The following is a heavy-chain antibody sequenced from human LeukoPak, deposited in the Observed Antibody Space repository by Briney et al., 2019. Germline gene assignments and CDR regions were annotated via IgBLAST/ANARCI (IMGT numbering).Heavy chain of an antibody. Sequence: ASETLPLTCTVSGGSISSYYWSWIRQPPGKGLEWIGYIYYSGSTNYNPSLKSRVTISVDTSKNQFSLKLSSVTAADTAVYYCASSIAAGADYYYGMDVWGQGTTVTVSS. CDR3: ASSIAAGADYYYGMDV. CDR2: IYYSGST. V-gene: IGHV4-59*08. CDR1: GGSISSYY. D-gene: IGHD6-13*01. J-gene: IGHJ6*02.